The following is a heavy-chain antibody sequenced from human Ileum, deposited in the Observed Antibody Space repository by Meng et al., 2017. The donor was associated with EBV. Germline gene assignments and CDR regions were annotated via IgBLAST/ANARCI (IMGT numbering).Heavy chain of an antibody. CDR1: GGSVSSGGNY. Sequence: QVHLAESGPGLVKPSETLSLTCSVSGGSVSSGGNYWSWIRQPPGKGLEWIGYIYNSGSTNYNPSLKSRVTISVDTSKNQFSLKLSSVTAADTAVYYCARDGYSSGSDWGQGTLVTVSS. CDR3: ARDGYSSGSD. V-gene: IGHV4-61*08. D-gene: IGHD6-19*01. CDR2: IYNSGST. J-gene: IGHJ4*02.